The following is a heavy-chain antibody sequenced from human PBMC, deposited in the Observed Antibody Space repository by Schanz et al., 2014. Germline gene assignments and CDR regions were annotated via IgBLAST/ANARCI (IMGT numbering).Heavy chain of an antibody. CDR1: GYTFSSYG. CDR2: IIPSLGLA. D-gene: IGHD5-18*01. J-gene: IGHJ6*02. CDR3: ARGPSQGYSYGHNIGAYYYGMDV. V-gene: IGHV1-69*04. Sequence: QVQLVQSGAEVKKPGASVKVSCKASGYTFSSYGITWVRQAPGQGLEWMGRIIPSLGLAKYEQKFQGRVTITADKSTSTASMELSSLRSEDTAVYYCARGPSQGYSYGHNIGAYYYGMDVWGQGTTVTVSS.